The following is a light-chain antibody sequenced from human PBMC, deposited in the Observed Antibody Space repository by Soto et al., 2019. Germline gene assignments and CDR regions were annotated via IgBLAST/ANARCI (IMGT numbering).Light chain of an antibody. CDR1: SSYIGRYNY. Sequence: QSALTQPASVSGSPGQSITISCIGTSSYIGRYNYVSWYQQYPGKAPKFMIYDVSNRPSGVSNRFSGSKSGNTASLTISGLQAEDEADYYCSSYINSSTYVFGTGTKVTVL. CDR2: DVS. V-gene: IGLV2-14*01. J-gene: IGLJ1*01. CDR3: SSYINSSTYV.